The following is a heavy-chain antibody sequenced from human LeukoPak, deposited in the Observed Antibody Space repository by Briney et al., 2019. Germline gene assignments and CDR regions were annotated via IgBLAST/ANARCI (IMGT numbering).Heavy chain of an antibody. CDR2: ISASGVYT. CDR3: AKLAGDSFDRSAY. V-gene: IGHV3-23*01. D-gene: IGHD2-15*01. Sequence: GGSLRLSCTASGLSISNYAMSWVRQAPGKGLEWVSGISASGVYTYYVDSVKGRFTISRDDSKNTLYLQVNSLRAEDTAVYYCAKLAGDSFDRSAYWGQGTLVTVSS. J-gene: IGHJ4*02. CDR1: GLSISNYA.